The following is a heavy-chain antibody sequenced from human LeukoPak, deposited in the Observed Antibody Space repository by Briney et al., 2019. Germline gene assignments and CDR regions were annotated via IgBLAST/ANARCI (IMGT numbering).Heavy chain of an antibody. D-gene: IGHD2-15*01. CDR1: GYTFTGYY. V-gene: IGHV1-2*02. J-gene: IGHJ3*02. CDR2: INPNSGGT. CDR3: ARVSIVVVVAAGRAFDI. Sequence: KPGASVKVSCKASGYTFTGYYMHWVRQAPGQGLEWMGWINPNSGGTNYAQKFQGRVTMTRDTSISTAYMELSRLRSGDTAVYYCARVSIVVVVAAGRAFDIWGQGTMVTVSS.